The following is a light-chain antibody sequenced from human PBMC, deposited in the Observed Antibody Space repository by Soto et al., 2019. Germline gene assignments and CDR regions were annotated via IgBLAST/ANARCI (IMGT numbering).Light chain of an antibody. J-gene: IGKJ3*01. Sequence: DIQMTQSPSSLSASVGDRVTSTCRASQSISSYLNWYQQKPGKAPKLLIYAASSLQSGVPSRFSGSGSGTYFTLTISSLQPEDFATYDCQQSYSTPRVTFGPGTKVDIK. V-gene: IGKV1-39*01. CDR2: AAS. CDR1: QSISSY. CDR3: QQSYSTPRVT.